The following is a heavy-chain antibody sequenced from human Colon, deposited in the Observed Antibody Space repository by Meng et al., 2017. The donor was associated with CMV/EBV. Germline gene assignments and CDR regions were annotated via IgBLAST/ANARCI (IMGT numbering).Heavy chain of an antibody. CDR2: IYYRGRA. D-gene: IGHD3-22*01. J-gene: IGHJ5*02. CDR1: GGSIDRGSYY. V-gene: IGHV4-30-4*08. Sequence: SGGSIDRGSYYWTWIRQAPGKALEWIGYIYYRGRAYYDPSLRSRLLISLDSSKNQFSLKLASVTAADTAVYYCARGGDSRGGAWFDPWGQGTLVTVSS. CDR3: ARGGDSRGGAWFDP.